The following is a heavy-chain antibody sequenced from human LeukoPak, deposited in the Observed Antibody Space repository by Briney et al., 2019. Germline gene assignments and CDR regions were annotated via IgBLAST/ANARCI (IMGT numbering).Heavy chain of an antibody. CDR3: ARQEDYDILTGYYYPFYLDY. J-gene: IGHJ4*02. CDR1: GGSISSSSYY. Sequence: SETLSLTCTVSGGSISSSSYYWGWIRQPPGKGLEWIGSIYYSGSTYYNPSLKSRVTISVDTSKNQFSLKLSSVTAADTAVYYCARQEDYDILTGYYYPFYLDYWGQGTLVTVSS. V-gene: IGHV4-39*01. D-gene: IGHD3-9*01. CDR2: IYYSGST.